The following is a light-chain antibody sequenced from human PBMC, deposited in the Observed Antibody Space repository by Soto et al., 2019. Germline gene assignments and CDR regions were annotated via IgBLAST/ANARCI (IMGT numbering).Light chain of an antibody. CDR2: ATS. J-gene: IGKJ5*01. Sequence: IILTQSPGTLSLSPGEGATLSCKASQTVISTHLAWYQQKPGQAPRLLIYATSNRATGIPDRFSGSGSGRDFTLTIDRLEPEDFAVYYCQQYDSSSVTFGQGTRQDLK. CDR1: QTVISTH. V-gene: IGKV3-20*01. CDR3: QQYDSSSVT.